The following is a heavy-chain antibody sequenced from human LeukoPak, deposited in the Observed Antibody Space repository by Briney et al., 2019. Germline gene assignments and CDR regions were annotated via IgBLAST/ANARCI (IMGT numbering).Heavy chain of an antibody. V-gene: IGHV4-39*01. Sequence: SETLSLTCTVSGDSISSSSYYWGWIRQPPGKGLEWIMTIYYSGSTYYNPSLESRVTISIDTSKNQFSLKLNSVTAADTAVYYCARVLPQWLARYYFDYWGQGSLVTVSS. CDR2: IYYSGST. CDR1: GDSISSSSYY. CDR3: ARVLPQWLARYYFDY. J-gene: IGHJ4*02. D-gene: IGHD6-19*01.